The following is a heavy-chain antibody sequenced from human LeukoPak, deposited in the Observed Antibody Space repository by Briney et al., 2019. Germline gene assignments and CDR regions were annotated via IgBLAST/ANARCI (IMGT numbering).Heavy chain of an antibody. CDR1: GFTFSSYW. V-gene: IGHV3-23*01. D-gene: IGHD2-2*01. J-gene: IGHJ6*03. CDR3: AKSIYQLPPNYYYYMDV. CDR2: ISGSGGST. Sequence: GGSLRLSCAASGFTFSSYWMSWVRQAPGKGLEWVSAISGSGGSTYYADSVKGRFTISRDNSKNTLYLQMNSLRAEDTAVYYCAKSIYQLPPNYYYYMDVWGKGTTVTVSS.